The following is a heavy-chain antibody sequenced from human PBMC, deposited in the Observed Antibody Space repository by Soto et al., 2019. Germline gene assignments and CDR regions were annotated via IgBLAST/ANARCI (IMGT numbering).Heavy chain of an antibody. Sequence: SGGSLRLSCAASGFTFSTYHMTWVRQAPGKGLECVASISASGANTYFADFVKGRFTISRDNSKNTLSLQMNSLRVEDTAVYYCAKVVSTTSSYWYGMDVWGHGTTVTVSS. CDR1: GFTFSTYH. V-gene: IGHV3-23*01. D-gene: IGHD2-8*02. J-gene: IGHJ6*02. CDR2: ISASGANT. CDR3: AKVVSTTSSYWYGMDV.